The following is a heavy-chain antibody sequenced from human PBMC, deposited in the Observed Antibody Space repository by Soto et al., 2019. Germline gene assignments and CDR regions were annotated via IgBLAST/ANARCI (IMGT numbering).Heavy chain of an antibody. CDR1: GGSISSYY. J-gene: IGHJ3*02. V-gene: IGHV4-59*01. CDR2: IYYSGST. CDR3: ARDKDSGRYFPVRAFDI. Sequence: PSETLSLTCTVSGGSISSYYWSWIRQPPGKGLEWIGYIYYSGSTNYNPSLKSRVTISVDTSKNQFSLKLSSVTAADTAVYYCARDKDSGRYFPVRAFDIWGQGTMVTVSS. D-gene: IGHD1-26*01.